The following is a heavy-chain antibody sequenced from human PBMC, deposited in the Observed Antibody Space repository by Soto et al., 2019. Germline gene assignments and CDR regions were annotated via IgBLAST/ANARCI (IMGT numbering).Heavy chain of an antibody. Sequence: QITLKESGPTLVKPTQTLTLTCTFSGFSLSTSGVGVGWIRQPPGKALEWLALIYWDDDKRYSPSLKSRLTITKDTSKNQVVLTMTNMDPVDTATYYCEQPHSDHGVIDSWGQGTLVTVSS. CDR1: GFSLSTSGVG. CDR2: IYWDDDK. CDR3: EQPHSDHGVIDS. J-gene: IGHJ4*02. D-gene: IGHD3-10*01. V-gene: IGHV2-5*02.